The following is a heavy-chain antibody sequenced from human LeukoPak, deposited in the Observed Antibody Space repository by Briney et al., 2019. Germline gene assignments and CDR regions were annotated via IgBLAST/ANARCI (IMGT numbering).Heavy chain of an antibody. D-gene: IGHD6-13*01. CDR2: IYYSGST. V-gene: IGHV4-39*07. CDR1: GGSISSSSYY. CDR3: ARDSGYSSYYFDY. Sequence: SETLSLTCTVSGGSISSSSYYWGWIRQPPGKGLEWIGSIYYSGSTYYNPSLKSRVTMSVDTSKNQFSLKLSSVTAADTAVYYCARDSGYSSYYFDYWGQGTLVTVSS. J-gene: IGHJ4*02.